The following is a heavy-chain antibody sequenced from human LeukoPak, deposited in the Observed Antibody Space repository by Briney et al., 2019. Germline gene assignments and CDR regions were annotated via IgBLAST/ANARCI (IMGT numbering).Heavy chain of an antibody. V-gene: IGHV3-64*02. CDR1: GFTFSNSA. CDR2: ISTNGDRT. CDR3: ARGVAISSSGWYDTFDY. J-gene: IGHJ4*02. D-gene: IGHD6-19*01. Sequence: PGGSLTLSCVASGFTFSNSAMYWVRQAPGKGLEFVSVISTNGDRTYYADSVKGRFTISRDNSKNTLYLQMGSLRADDMAVYYCARGVAISSSGWYDTFDYWGQGALVTISS.